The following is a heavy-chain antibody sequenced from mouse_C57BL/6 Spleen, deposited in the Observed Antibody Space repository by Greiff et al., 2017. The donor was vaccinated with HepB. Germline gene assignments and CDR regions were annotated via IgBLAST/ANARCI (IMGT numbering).Heavy chain of an antibody. CDR1: GYTFTSYG. V-gene: IGHV1-81*01. CDR3: ARERYDYDEAWFAY. Sequence: QVQLQQSGAELARPGASVKLSCKASGYTFTSYGISWVKQRTGQGLEWIGEIYPRSGNTYYNEKFKGKATLTADKSSSPAYMELRSLTSEDSAVYFCARERYDYDEAWFAYWGQGTLVTVSA. CDR2: IYPRSGNT. J-gene: IGHJ3*01. D-gene: IGHD2-4*01.